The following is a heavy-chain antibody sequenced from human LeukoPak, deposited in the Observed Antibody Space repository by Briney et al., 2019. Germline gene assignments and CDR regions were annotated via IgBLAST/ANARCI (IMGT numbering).Heavy chain of an antibody. CDR2: INPNSGGT. CDR3: AIPHEQLVDRYYYGSGSYYTRVKPETYYYYMDV. J-gene: IGHJ6*03. V-gene: IGHV1-2*02. Sequence: ASVKVSCKASGYTFTGYYMHWVRQAPGQGLAWMGWINPNSGGTNYAQKFQGRVTMTRDTSISTAYMELSRLRSDDTAVYYCAIPHEQLVDRYYYGSGSYYTRVKPETYYYYMDVWGKGTTVTVSS. D-gene: IGHD3-10*01. CDR1: GYTFTGYY.